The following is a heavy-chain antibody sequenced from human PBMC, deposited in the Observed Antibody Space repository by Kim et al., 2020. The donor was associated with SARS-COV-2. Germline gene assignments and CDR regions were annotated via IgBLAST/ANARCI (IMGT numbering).Heavy chain of an antibody. D-gene: IGHD6-13*01. CDR3: ARGGAYSSSWHVDY. CDR2: IYSGGST. J-gene: IGHJ4*02. Sequence: GGSLRLSCAASGFTVSSNYMSWVRQAPGKGLEWVSVIYSGGSTYYADSVKGRFTISRDNSKNTLYLQMNSLRAEDTAVYYCARGGAYSSSWHVDYWGQGTLVPVSS. CDR1: GFTVSSNY. V-gene: IGHV3-66*01.